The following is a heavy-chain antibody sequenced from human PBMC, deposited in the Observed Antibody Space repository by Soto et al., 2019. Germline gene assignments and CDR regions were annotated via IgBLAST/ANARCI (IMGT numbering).Heavy chain of an antibody. J-gene: IGHJ6*02. CDR1: GFIFSTYS. CDR3: ARARVPPACMDV. Sequence: GGSLRLSCAASGFIFSTYSMNWVRQAPGKGLEWVSYISSSSSTIYYAGSVKGRFTISRDNAKNSLYLQMNSLRDEDTAVYYCARARVPPACMDVWGQGTTVTVSS. CDR2: ISSSSSTI. V-gene: IGHV3-48*02. D-gene: IGHD2-2*01.